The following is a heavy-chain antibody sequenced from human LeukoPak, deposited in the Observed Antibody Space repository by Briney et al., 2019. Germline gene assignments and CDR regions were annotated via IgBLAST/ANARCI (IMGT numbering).Heavy chain of an antibody. J-gene: IGHJ4*02. V-gene: IGHV3-33*01. CDR2: IWYDGSNK. Sequence: GGSLRLSCAASGFTFSSYGMHWVRQAPGKGLEWVAVIWYDGSNKYYADSVKGRFTISRDNSKNTLYLQMNSLRAEDTAVYYCARDYYYDSSGYYSGYWGQGTLVTVSS. D-gene: IGHD3-22*01. CDR1: GFTFSSYG. CDR3: ARDYYYDSSGYYSGY.